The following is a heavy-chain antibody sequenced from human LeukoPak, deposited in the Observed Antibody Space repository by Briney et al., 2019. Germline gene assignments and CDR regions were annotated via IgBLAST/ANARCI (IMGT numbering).Heavy chain of an antibody. J-gene: IGHJ4*01. CDR1: GFTFSSYW. CDR2: IRQDGGEK. CDR3: ARDVTAPSRYFHL. D-gene: IGHD2/OR15-2a*01. V-gene: IGHV3-7*01. Sequence: PGGSLRLSCAVSGFTFSSYWMNWVRQAPGKGLEWVASIRQDGGEKSYVDSVKGRFTTSRDNTKNSLYLQMSSLRAEDTAMYYCARDVTAPSRYFHLWAQGTLVTVSS.